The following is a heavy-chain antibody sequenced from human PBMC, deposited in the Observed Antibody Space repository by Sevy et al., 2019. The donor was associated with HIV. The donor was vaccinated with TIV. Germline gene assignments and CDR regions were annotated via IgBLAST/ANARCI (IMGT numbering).Heavy chain of an antibody. Sequence: ASVKVSCKASGYTFTGYYMHWVRQAPGQGLEWMGWINPNSGGTNYAQKFQGWVTMTRDTSISTAYMELSRLRSDDTAGYYCARTGAAMATSDYYGMDVWGQGTTVTVSS. CDR2: INPNSGGT. CDR1: GYTFTGYY. V-gene: IGHV1-2*04. CDR3: ARTGAAMATSDYYGMDV. D-gene: IGHD5-18*01. J-gene: IGHJ6*02.